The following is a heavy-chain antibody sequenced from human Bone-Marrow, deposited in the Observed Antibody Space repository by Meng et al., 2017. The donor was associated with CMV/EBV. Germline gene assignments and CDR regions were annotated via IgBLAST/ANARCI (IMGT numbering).Heavy chain of an antibody. CDR3: AGYCSSTSCHLEYFQH. V-gene: IGHV1-69*05. J-gene: IGHJ1*01. CDR1: GGTFSSNA. CDR2: IIPIFGTA. D-gene: IGHD2-2*01. Sequence: GGTFSSNAISWVRQAPGQGLEWMGGIIPIFGTANYAQKFQGRVTITTDESTSTAYMELSSLRSEDTAVYYCAGYCSSTSCHLEYFQHWGQGTLVTVSS.